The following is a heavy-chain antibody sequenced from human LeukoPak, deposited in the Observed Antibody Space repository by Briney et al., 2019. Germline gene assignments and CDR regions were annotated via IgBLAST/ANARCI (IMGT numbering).Heavy chain of an antibody. D-gene: IGHD2-15*01. CDR1: GGSISSGHYW. CDR3: VRQRGVGSWSFDY. Sequence: SETLSRTCTVSGGSISSGHYWWGWIRQPPGKGLDWIGSIYYSGNTHYNPSLQSRVTVSVDTSKNQFSLKLTSVTAADTAVYYCVRQRGVGSWSFDYWGQGNLVTVSS. V-gene: IGHV4-39*01. CDR2: IYYSGNT. J-gene: IGHJ4*02.